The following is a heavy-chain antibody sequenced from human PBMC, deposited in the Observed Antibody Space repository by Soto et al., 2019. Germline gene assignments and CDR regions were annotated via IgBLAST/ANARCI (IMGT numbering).Heavy chain of an antibody. V-gene: IGHV1-69*12. CDR3: ARGRAMIVVVITFAGGMDV. CDR1: GGTFSSYA. D-gene: IGHD3-22*01. CDR2: IIPIFGTA. J-gene: IGHJ6*02. Sequence: QVQLVQSGAEVKKPGSSVKVSCKASGGTFSSYAISWVRQAPGQGLEWMGGIIPIFGTANYAQKFQGRVTITADEXXSXAXXELSSLRSEDTAVYYCARGRAMIVVVITFAGGMDVWGQGTTVTVSS.